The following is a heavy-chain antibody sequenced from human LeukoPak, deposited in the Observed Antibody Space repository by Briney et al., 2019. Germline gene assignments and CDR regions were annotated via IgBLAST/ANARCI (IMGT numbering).Heavy chain of an antibody. CDR1: GYIFTDYY. CDR2: INPNSGGT. J-gene: IGHJ4*02. CDR3: ARAPSYCSSTSCYFLSFDY. Sequence: GASVKVSCKASGYIFTDYYMHWVRQAPGQELGWMGRINPNSGGTNYAQKFQGRVTMTRDTSISTAYTELSRLRSDDTAVYYCARAPSYCSSTSCYFLSFDYWGQGTLVTVSS. V-gene: IGHV1/OR15-1*01. D-gene: IGHD2-2*01.